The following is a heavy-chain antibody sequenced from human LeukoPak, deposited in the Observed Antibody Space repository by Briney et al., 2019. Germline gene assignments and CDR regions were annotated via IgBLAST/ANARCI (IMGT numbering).Heavy chain of an antibody. V-gene: IGHV4-34*01. D-gene: IGHD2-8*01. J-gene: IGHJ3*02. Sequence: SETLSLTCAVYGGSFSGYYWSWIRQPPGKGLEWIGEINHSGSTNYNPSLKSRVTMSVDTSKNQFSLKLSSVTAADTAVYYCARDIVLMVYARVDAFDIWGQGTMVTASS. CDR1: GGSFSGYY. CDR2: INHSGST. CDR3: ARDIVLMVYARVDAFDI.